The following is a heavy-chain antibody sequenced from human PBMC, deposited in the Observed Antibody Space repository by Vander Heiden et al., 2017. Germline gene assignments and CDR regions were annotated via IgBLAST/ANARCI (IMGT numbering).Heavy chain of an antibody. J-gene: IGHJ4*02. CDR2: ISGSGGST. D-gene: IGHD2-2*01. CDR3: AKDLVGYCSSSSCSFDY. V-gene: IGHV3-23*01. Sequence: EVQLLESGGGLVQPGGSLRLSCAASGFTFSSYAMSWVRQAPGKGLEWVSAISGSGGSTYYADSVKGRFTISRDNSKNTLYLQMTSLRAEDTAVYYCAKDLVGYCSSSSCSFDYWGQGTLVTVSS. CDR1: GFTFSSYA.